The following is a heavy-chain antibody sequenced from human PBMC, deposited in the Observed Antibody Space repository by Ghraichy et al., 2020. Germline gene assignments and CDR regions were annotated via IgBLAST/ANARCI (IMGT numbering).Heavy chain of an antibody. CDR1: GFSLSTSGVG. D-gene: IGHD3-10*01. V-gene: IGHV2-5*02. CDR2: IYWDGDK. Sequence: SGPTLVKPTQTLTLTCTFSGFSLSTSGVGVGWIRQPPGKALEWLALIYWDGDKRYSPTLKSRLTITEDTSQTQVVLTMTNVDPVDTATYYCAQPGDYYGSGSFAFDKWGQGTVVTVSS. CDR3: AQPGDYYGSGSFAFDK. J-gene: IGHJ3*02.